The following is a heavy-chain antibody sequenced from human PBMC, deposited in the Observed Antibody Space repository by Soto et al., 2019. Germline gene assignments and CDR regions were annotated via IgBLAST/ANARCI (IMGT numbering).Heavy chain of an antibody. J-gene: IGHJ4*02. V-gene: IGHV3-23*01. CDR1: GFTFSNYA. CDR2: IRGSGDST. D-gene: IGHD5-12*01. CDR3: AKDHGWLHYY. Sequence: EVQLLESGGGLVQPGGSLRLSCTASGFTFSNYAMTWVRQAPGKGLEWISAIRGSGDSTLYADSVKGRFTISRDNSKNTVYLQMNSLRADDTAVYYCAKDHGWLHYYWGQGTLVTVSS.